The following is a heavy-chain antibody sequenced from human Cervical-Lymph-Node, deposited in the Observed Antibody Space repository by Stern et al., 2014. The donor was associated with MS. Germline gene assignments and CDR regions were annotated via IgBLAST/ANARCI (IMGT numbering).Heavy chain of an antibody. Sequence: QLQLQESGPGLVRPSGTLSLTCAVSGDSISNDNWWSWVRQPPGKGLEWIGEVYHTGSANYDPSLKSRVTIYVDKSKNQFSLRLTSMTAADTAVYYCARDQGFQLMNSWGQGTLVIVSS. D-gene: IGHD2-2*01. CDR1: GDSISNDNW. CDR2: VYHTGSA. V-gene: IGHV4-4*02. CDR3: ARDQGFQLMNS. J-gene: IGHJ4*02.